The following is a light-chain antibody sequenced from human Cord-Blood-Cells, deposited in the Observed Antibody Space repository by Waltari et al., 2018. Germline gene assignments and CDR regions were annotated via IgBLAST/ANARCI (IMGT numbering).Light chain of an antibody. CDR1: QSVLYSSNNKNY. J-gene: IGKJ2*01. Sequence: DIVMTQSPDSLAVSLGERVTIKCKSSQSVLYSSNNKNYLAWYQQKPGQPPKLLIYWASTRESGVPDRFSGSGSGTDFTLTISSLQAEDVAVYYCQQYYSTPYTFGQGTKLEIK. CDR3: QQYYSTPYT. CDR2: WAS. V-gene: IGKV4-1*01.